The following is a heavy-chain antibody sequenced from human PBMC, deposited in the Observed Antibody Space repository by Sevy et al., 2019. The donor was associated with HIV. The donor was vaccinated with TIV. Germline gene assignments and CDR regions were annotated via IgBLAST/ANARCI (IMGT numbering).Heavy chain of an antibody. CDR1: GYTLTELS. CDR3: ATVVQLWSPYYFDS. CDR2: FDPEDGET. J-gene: IGHJ4*02. Sequence: ASVKVSCKVSGYTLTELSMHWVRQAPGKGLEWMGGFDPEDGETIYAQKFQGRVTMTKDTSTDTAYMELSSLRSEDTAVYYCATVVQLWSPYYFDSWGQGTLVTVSS. V-gene: IGHV1-24*01. D-gene: IGHD5-18*01.